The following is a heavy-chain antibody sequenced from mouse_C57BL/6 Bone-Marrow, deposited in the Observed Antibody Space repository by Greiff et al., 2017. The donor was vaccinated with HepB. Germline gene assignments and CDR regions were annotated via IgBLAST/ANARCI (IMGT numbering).Heavy chain of an antibody. V-gene: IGHV5-17*01. CDR2: ISSGSSTI. CDR1: GFTFSDYG. Sequence: EVQLVESGGGLVKPGGSLKLSCAASGFTFSDYGMHWVRQAPEKGLEWVAYISSGSSTIYYADTVKGRFTIARDNAKNTLFLQMTSLRSDDTAMYYCARGYDHHYYAMDYWGQGTSVTVSS. CDR3: ARGYDHHYYAMDY. J-gene: IGHJ4*01. D-gene: IGHD2-3*01.